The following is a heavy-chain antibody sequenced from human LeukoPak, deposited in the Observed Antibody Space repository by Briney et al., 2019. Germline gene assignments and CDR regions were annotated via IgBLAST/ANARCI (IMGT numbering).Heavy chain of an antibody. V-gene: IGHV3-15*01. J-gene: IGHJ4*02. CDR2: IKSKTDGGTT. D-gene: IGHD3-22*01. CDR1: GFTFSNAG. CDR3: TTNASSGYRLV. Sequence: GGSLRLSGAASGFTFSNAGMSWVGQAPGKGLEWVGRIKSKTDGGTTDCAAPVKGRFTISRDDSKHTLYLQTNSLKTEDTAVYYCTTNASSGYRLVWGQGTLVTVSS.